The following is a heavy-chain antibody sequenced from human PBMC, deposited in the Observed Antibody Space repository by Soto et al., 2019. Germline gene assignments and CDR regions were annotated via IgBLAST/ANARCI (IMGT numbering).Heavy chain of an antibody. J-gene: IGHJ3*02. Sequence: QSQTLSLTCAISGDSVSSNSAAWNWIRQSPSRGLEWLGRTYYRSKWYNDYAVSVKSRITINPDTSKNQFSLQLNSVTPEDTAVYYCARVGYYDSSGYYYAFDIWGQGTMVTVS. CDR2: TYYRSKWYN. CDR3: ARVGYYDSSGYYYAFDI. V-gene: IGHV6-1*01. CDR1: GDSVSSNSAA. D-gene: IGHD3-22*01.